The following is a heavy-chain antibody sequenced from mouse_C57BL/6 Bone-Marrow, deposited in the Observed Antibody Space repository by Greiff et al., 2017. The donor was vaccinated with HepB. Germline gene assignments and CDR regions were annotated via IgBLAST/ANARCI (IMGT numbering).Heavy chain of an antibody. CDR1: GYTFTSYW. V-gene: IGHV1-50*01. Sequence: QVQLQQPGAELVKPGASVKLSCKASGYTFTSYWMQWVKQRPGQGLEWIGEIDPSDSYTNYNQKFKGKATLTVDTSSSTAYMQLSSLTSEDSAVYYCALDGYYGRAWFAYWGQGTLVTVSA. CDR2: IDPSDSYT. J-gene: IGHJ3*01. D-gene: IGHD2-3*01. CDR3: ALDGYYGRAWFAY.